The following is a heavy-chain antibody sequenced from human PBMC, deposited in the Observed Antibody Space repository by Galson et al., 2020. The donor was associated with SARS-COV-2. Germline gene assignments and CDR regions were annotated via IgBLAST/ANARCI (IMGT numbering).Heavy chain of an antibody. CDR2: IYHSGST. J-gene: IGHJ5*02. V-gene: IGHV4-4*02. Sequence: SETLSLTCAVSGGSISSSNWWSWVRQPPGKGLEWIGEIYHSGSTNYNPSLKSRVTISVDKSKNQFSLKLSSVTAADTAVYYCARDDSEVVVPAAKFYWFDPWGQGTLVTVSS. D-gene: IGHD2-2*01. CDR1: GGSISSSNW. CDR3: ARDDSEVVVPAAKFYWFDP.